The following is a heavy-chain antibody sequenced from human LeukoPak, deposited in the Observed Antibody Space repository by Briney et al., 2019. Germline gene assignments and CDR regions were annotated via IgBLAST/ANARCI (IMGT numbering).Heavy chain of an antibody. CDR2: IGGSNGIT. CDR3: TRVGYTDEGIDY. V-gene: IGHV3-23*01. J-gene: IGHJ4*02. D-gene: IGHD5-24*01. CDR1: RFTFNSYA. Sequence: GGSLRLSCAASRFTFNSYAMSWVRQAPGKGLEWVSVIGGSNGITFYVGSVKGRFTISRDNSKDTLYLQMNSLRAEDTAIYYCTRVGYTDEGIDYWGQGTLVTVSS.